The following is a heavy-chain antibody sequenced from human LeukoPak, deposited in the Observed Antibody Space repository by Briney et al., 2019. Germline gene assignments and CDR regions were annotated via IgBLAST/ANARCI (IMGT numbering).Heavy chain of an antibody. J-gene: IGHJ6*03. CDR2: ISGSGDRT. CDR3: AKGETYYYYYYMDV. Sequence: PGGSLRLSCAASGFTFADYAMTWVRQAPGKGLEWVSGISGSGDRTYYADSVKGRFTISRDNSKNTLYLQINSLRAEDTAVYYCAKGETYYYYYYMDVWGKGTTVTVSS. CDR1: GFTFADYA. V-gene: IGHV3-23*01.